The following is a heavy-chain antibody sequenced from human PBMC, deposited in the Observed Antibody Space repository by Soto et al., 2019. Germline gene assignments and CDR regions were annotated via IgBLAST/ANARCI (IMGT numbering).Heavy chain of an antibody. CDR3: AKTRSLSSRTLMYYFDY. CDR2: ISGSGGST. V-gene: IGHV3-23*01. J-gene: IGHJ4*02. D-gene: IGHD6-13*01. Sequence: EVQLLESGGGLVQPGGSLRLSCAASGFTFSSYAMSWVRQAPGKGLEWVSAISGSGGSTYYADSVKGRFTISRDNSKNTLYLQMNSLRAEDTAVYYCAKTRSLSSRTLMYYFDYWGQGTLVTVSS. CDR1: GFTFSSYA.